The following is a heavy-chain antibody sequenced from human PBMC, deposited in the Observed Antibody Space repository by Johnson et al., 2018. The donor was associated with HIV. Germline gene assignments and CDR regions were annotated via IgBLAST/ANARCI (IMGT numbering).Heavy chain of an antibody. D-gene: IGHD6-13*01. CDR2: ITGSGINT. Sequence: VQLVESGGGLVQPGGSRRLSCAASGFTFSCSAMSWVRQAPGKGLEWLSSITGSGINTYYADSVEGRFTSPRDNPKNTRYLQRNSLRAEDTAGYYCAKLEPGQQLLGAFDSWGQGTMVTVSS. CDR1: GFTFSCSA. J-gene: IGHJ3*02. CDR3: AKLEPGQQLLGAFDS. V-gene: IGHV3-23*04.